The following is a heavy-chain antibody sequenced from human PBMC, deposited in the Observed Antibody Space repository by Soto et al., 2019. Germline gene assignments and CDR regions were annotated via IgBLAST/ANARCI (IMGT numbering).Heavy chain of an antibody. CDR1: GFTFGDYA. D-gene: IGHD1-26*01. J-gene: IGHJ4*02. CDR2: IRSKAYGGTT. CDR3: TREWELPFDY. V-gene: IGHV3-49*04. Sequence: LRLSCTASGFTFGDYAMSWVRQAPGKGLEWVGFIRSKAYGGTTEYAASVKGRFTISRDDSKSIAYLQMNSLKTEDTAVYYCTREWELPFDYWGQGTLVTVSS.